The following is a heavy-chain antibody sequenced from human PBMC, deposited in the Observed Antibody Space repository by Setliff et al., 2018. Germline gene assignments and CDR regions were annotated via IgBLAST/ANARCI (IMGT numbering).Heavy chain of an antibody. V-gene: IGHV1-2*06. J-gene: IGHJ5*02. CDR2: IKPNTGGT. Sequence: ASVKVSCKASGYTFTGHYLHWVRQAPGQGLEWMGRIKPNTGGTTYAQKFLGRVTMTGVTSINTTYMELSGLRSDDTAVYYCARATRDSDGWYYEYRWFDPWGQGTLVTVSS. CDR3: ARATRDSDGWYYEYRWFDP. D-gene: IGHD6-19*01. CDR1: GYTFTGHY.